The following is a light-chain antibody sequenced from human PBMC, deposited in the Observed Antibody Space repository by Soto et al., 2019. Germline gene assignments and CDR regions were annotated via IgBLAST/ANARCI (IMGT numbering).Light chain of an antibody. CDR3: SSYTSSSALDVV. V-gene: IGLV2-14*01. J-gene: IGLJ3*02. CDR1: SSDIGGFDY. CDR2: DVV. Sequence: QSVLTQPASVSGSPGQSITISCTGTSSDIGGFDYVSWFQHHPGNAPKLVIYDVVFRPSGVSDRISGFKSGNTASLTISGLQAEDEAVYYCSSYTSSSALDVVFGGGTQLTVL.